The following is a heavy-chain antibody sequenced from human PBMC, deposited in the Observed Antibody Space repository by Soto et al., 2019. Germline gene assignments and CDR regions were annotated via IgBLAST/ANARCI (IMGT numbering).Heavy chain of an antibody. V-gene: IGHV3-7*01. Sequence: EVQLVQSGGGFVRSGGSLRLSCAASGLTFGSYWMSWVRQAPGKGLEGVANIKQEGREKYYLESVKGRFTISRDNAKKSLFLQMNSMRAEDTAIYYCSREAASGGWYDSWCQGSLVTVSS. CDR2: IKQEGREK. J-gene: IGHJ5*01. CDR3: SREAASGGWYDS. CDR1: GLTFGSYW. D-gene: IGHD6-25*01.